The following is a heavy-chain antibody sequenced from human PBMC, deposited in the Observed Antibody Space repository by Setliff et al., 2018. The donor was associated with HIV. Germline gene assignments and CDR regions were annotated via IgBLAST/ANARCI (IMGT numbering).Heavy chain of an antibody. CDR2: IYSGGST. CDR1: GFTVSSYY. D-gene: IGHD3-10*02. Sequence: GGSLRLSCAASGFTVSSYYMSWVRQAPGKGLEWVSVIYSGGSTYYADSVKGRFTISRDNSKNTLYLQMNSLRADDTATYFCCSEDGVYWGQGTLVTVSS. J-gene: IGHJ4*02. V-gene: IGHV3-53*01. CDR3: CSEDGVY.